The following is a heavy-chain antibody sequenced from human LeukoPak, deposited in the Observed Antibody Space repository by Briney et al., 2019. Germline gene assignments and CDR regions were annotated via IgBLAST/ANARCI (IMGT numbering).Heavy chain of an antibody. D-gene: IGHD6-19*01. J-gene: IGHJ4*02. Sequence: GGSLRLSCAASGFTFSSFAMSWVRQAPGKGLEWVSATSGSGGSTYYADSVKGRFTISRDNSKNTLYLQMNSLRADDTAVYYCAKESSIAVAGLPGFDYWGQGTLVTVSS. V-gene: IGHV3-23*01. CDR3: AKESSIAVAGLPGFDY. CDR1: GFTFSSFA. CDR2: TSGSGGST.